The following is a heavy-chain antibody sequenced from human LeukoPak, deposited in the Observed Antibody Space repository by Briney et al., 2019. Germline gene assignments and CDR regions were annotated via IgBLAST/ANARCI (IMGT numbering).Heavy chain of an antibody. D-gene: IGHD5-12*01. CDR2: SSSSSSYI. CDR3: ARVERYSGYDDYYYYYYMDV. CDR1: GFTFSSYE. V-gene: IGHV3-21*01. Sequence: GGSLRLSCAASGFTFSSYEMNWVRQAPGKGLEWVSSSSSSSSYIYYADSVKGRFTISRDNAKNSLYLQMNSLRAEDTAVYYCARVERYSGYDDYYYYYYMDVWGKGTTVTISS. J-gene: IGHJ6*03.